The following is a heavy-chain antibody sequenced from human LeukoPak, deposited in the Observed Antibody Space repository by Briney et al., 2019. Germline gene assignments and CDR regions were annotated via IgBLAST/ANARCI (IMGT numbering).Heavy chain of an antibody. CDR2: INHNGST. J-gene: IGHJ4*02. CDR1: GGSFSGYY. Sequence: SETLSLTCAVYGGSFSGYYWSWIRQPPGEGLEWIGEINHNGSTNYNPSLKSRVTISVDTSKNQFSLKLSSVAAADTAVYYCARGEGQLWSYYFDYWGQGTLVTVSS. V-gene: IGHV4-34*01. D-gene: IGHD5-18*01. CDR3: ARGEGQLWSYYFDY.